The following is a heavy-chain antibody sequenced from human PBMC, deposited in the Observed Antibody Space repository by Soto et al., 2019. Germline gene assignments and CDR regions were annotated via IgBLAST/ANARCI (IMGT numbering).Heavy chain of an antibody. Sequence: GGSLRLSCAASGFTFGNYGMHWVRQAPGKGLEWVAAISFDGNREYYANSVRGRFTISRDNLKNTLYLQINSLRVEDTAVYFCAKARGVNNRRHFDYWGQGTLVTVSS. CDR2: ISFDGNRE. J-gene: IGHJ4*02. D-gene: IGHD2-8*01. V-gene: IGHV3-30*18. CDR1: GFTFGNYG. CDR3: AKARGVNNRRHFDY.